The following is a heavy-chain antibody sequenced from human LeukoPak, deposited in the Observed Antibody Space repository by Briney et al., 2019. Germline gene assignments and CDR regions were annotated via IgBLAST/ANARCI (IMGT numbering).Heavy chain of an antibody. CDR1: GYTFTTXN. CDR3: EXXXXXXDXXGXXVXXAXXI. V-gene: IGHV1-18*01. Sequence: XXGYTFTTXNINWVRQAPGQGLEWMGWISGYNGNTNYAQKLQGRVTMTTDTYTSTAYMEMRSLKADDTAVYYCEXXXXXXDXXGXXVXXAXXIWGQGTXVTVSS. J-gene: IGHJ3*02. CDR2: ISGYNGNT.